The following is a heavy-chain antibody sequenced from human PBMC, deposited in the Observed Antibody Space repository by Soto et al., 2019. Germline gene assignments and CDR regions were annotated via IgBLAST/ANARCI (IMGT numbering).Heavy chain of an antibody. V-gene: IGHV1-3*04. CDR2: INTGNGNT. CDR1: GYSFTDCA. CDR3: ARASCILRGVISWFDS. Sequence: QVQLVQSGAEVKQPGASVKVSCQVSGYSFTDCALHWVRQAPGQRLEWMGWINTGNGNTKYSDNFRGRVIFTRDTSASTAHMELISLRSDDTAVYYCARASCILRGVISWFDSRGQGIVVSVSS. D-gene: IGHD3-10*01. J-gene: IGHJ5*01.